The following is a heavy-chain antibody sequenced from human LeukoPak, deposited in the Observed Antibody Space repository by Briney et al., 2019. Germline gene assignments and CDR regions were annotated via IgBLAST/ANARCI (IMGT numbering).Heavy chain of an antibody. CDR3: ATTLNTGFFQS. D-gene: IGHD5-18*01. Sequence: GGSLRLSCAASGFTFSTYAMHWVRQAPGKGLEWVSAVSGSGGDTYYADSVTGRFTISRDNSKNTLYVLLNSLRAEDTTVYYCATTLNTGFFQSWGRGTLVTVSS. J-gene: IGHJ5*02. CDR1: GFTFSTYA. V-gene: IGHV3-23*01. CDR2: VSGSGGDT.